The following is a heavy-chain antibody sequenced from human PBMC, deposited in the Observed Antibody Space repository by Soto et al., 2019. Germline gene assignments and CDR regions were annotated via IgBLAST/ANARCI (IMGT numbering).Heavy chain of an antibody. V-gene: IGHV1-2*04. CDR1: GYTFTGYY. J-gene: IGHJ4*02. CDR3: ARDLRNVGIVGAISPAHFDY. Sequence: GASVKVSCKASGYTFTGYYMHWVRQAPGQGLEWMGWINPNSGGTNYAQKFQGWVTMTRDTSISTAYMELSRLRSDDTAVYYCARDLRNVGIVGAISPAHFDYWGQGTLVTVSS. CDR2: INPNSGGT. D-gene: IGHD1-26*01.